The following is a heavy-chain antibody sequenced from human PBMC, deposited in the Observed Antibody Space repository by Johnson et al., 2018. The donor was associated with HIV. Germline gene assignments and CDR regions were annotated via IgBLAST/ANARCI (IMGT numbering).Heavy chain of an antibody. V-gene: IGHV3-66*02. CDR3: ARARAGAFDI. CDR2: IYSGGRT. D-gene: IGHD6-19*01. Sequence: VQLVESGGGLVQPGGSPRLSCVASGFSVSSDYMSWVRQAPGKGLEWVSLIYSGGRTYYADSVKGRFTISRDNSKNTLYLQMNNLRAEDTAIFYCARARAGAFDIWGQGTMVTVSS. CDR1: GFSVSSDY. J-gene: IGHJ3*02.